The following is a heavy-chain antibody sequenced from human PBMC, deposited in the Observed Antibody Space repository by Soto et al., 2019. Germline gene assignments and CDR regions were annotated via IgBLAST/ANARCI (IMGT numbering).Heavy chain of an antibody. J-gene: IGHJ5*02. CDR2: ISDDGINK. V-gene: IGHV3-30-3*01. D-gene: IGHD6-19*01. Sequence: QVRLVESGGGVVQPGRSLRLSCTASGVSFSSYAMYWFRQPPGKGLEWVAVISDDGINKHYADSGKGRVTVSRDNSNHSLDLQLNSLRGEDTAMYYCARVMYSSDYFVKWFAPWGQGTLVTVSS. CDR3: ARVMYSSDYFVKWFAP. CDR1: GVSFSSYA.